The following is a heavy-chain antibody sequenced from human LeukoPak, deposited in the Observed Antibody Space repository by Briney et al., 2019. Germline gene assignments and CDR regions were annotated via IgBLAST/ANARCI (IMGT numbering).Heavy chain of an antibody. CDR2: INWNGGNT. CDR1: GCTFDDYG. CDR3: ARAYSGYENYYYYYYMDV. J-gene: IGHJ6*03. V-gene: IGHV3-20*04. Sequence: PGGSLRLSCAASGCTFDDYGMSWVRQAPGKGLEWVSGINWNGGNTGYADSVKGRFTISRDNAKNSLYLQMNSLRTEDTALYYCARAYSGYENYYYYYYMDVWGKGTTVTVSS. D-gene: IGHD5-12*01.